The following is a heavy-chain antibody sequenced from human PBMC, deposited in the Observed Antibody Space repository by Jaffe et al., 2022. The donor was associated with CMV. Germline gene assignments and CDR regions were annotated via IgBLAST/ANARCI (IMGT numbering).Heavy chain of an antibody. J-gene: IGHJ6*03. CDR3: ARHVMSNYYYYYMDV. CDR1: GGSISSYY. D-gene: IGHD2-21*01. CDR2: IYYSGST. Sequence: QVQLQESGPGLVKPSETLSLTCTVSGGSISSYYWSWIRQPPGKGLEWIGYIYYSGSTNYNPSLKSRVTISVDTSKNQFSLKLSSVTAADTAVYYCARHVMSNYYYYYMDVWGKGTTVTVSS. V-gene: IGHV4-59*08.